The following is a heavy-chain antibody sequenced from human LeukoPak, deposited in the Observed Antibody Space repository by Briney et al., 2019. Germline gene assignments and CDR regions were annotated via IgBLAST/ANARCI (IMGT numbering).Heavy chain of an antibody. CDR2: IGGSGGLT. CDR3: TKRLKTSGWYATFDY. D-gene: IGHD6-19*01. J-gene: IGHJ4*02. Sequence: PGGSPRLSCAASGFTFSSYAMSWVRQAPGKGLEWVSAIGGSGGLTHYADSVKGRFTISRDNSKDTLYLQMNSLRDEDTAVYYCTKRLKTSGWYATFDYWGQGTLVTVSS. V-gene: IGHV3-23*01. CDR1: GFTFSSYA.